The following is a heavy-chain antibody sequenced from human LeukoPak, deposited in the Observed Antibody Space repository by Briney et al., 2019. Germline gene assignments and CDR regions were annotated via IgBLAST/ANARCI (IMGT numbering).Heavy chain of an antibody. V-gene: IGHV1-18*01. CDR3: ARDQYYYDSSGPFDY. CDR1: GFTFSSSG. D-gene: IGHD3-22*01. J-gene: IGHJ4*02. Sequence: ASVKVSCKASGFTFSSSGLQWVRQARGQHLEWIGWISAYNGNTNYAQKLQGRVTMTTDTSTSTAYMELRSLRSDDTAVYYCARDQYYYDSSGPFDYWGQGTLVTVSS. CDR2: ISAYNGNT.